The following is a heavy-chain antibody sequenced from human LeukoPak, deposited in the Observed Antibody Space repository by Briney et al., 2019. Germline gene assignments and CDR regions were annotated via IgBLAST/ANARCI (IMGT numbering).Heavy chain of an antibody. CDR1: GYSFTSYW. CDR3: ASWVGSGGSCYSGCYGMDV. V-gene: IGHV5-51*01. CDR2: IYPGDSDT. Sequence: GESLKISCKGSGYSFTSYWIGWVRQMPGKGLEWMGIIYPGDSDTRYSPSFQGQVTVSADKSISTAYLQWSSLKASDTAMYYCASWVGSGGSCYSGCYGMDVWGQGTRSPSP. D-gene: IGHD2-15*01. J-gene: IGHJ6*02.